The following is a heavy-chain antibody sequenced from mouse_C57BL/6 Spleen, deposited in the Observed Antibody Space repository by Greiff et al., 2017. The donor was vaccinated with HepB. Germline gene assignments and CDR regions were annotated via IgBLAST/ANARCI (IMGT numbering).Heavy chain of an antibody. J-gene: IGHJ4*01. CDR3: ARRGYYGSSYVDYYAMDY. D-gene: IGHD1-1*01. Sequence: EVKVEESGGGLVQPGGSLKLSCAASGFTFSDYYMYWVRQTPEKRLEWVAYISNGGGSTYYPDTVKGRFTISRDNAKNTLYLQMSRLKSEDTAMYYCARRGYYGSSYVDYYAMDYWGQGTSVTVSS. CDR2: ISNGGGST. V-gene: IGHV5-12*01. CDR1: GFTFSDYY.